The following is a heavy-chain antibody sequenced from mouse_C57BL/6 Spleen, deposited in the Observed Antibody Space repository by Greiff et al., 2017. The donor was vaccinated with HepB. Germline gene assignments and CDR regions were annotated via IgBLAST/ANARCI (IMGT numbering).Heavy chain of an antibody. CDR2: IWSDGST. CDR3: ARSYCYGSSYGYFDV. D-gene: IGHD1-1*01. CDR1: GFSLTSYG. Sequence: VKLVESGPGLVAPSQSLSITCTVSGFSLTSYGVHWVRQPPGKGLEWLVVIWSDGSTTYNSALKSRLSTSKDNPKSQVFLKMNSLQTDDTAMYYCARSYCYGSSYGYFDVWGTGTTVTVSS. J-gene: IGHJ1*03. V-gene: IGHV2-6*03.